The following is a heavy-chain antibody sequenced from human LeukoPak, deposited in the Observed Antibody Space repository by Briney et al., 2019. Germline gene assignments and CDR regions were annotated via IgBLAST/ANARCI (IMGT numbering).Heavy chain of an antibody. J-gene: IGHJ6*03. CDR3: ARDRKPLRLGELSREYYYYYMDV. Sequence: WASVKVSCKASGGTFSSYAISWVRQAPGQGLEWMGGIIPIFGTANYAQKFQGRVTITADESTSTAYMELSSLRSEDTAVYYCARDRKPLRLGELSREYYYYYMDVWGKGTTVTISS. CDR2: IIPIFGTA. CDR1: GGTFSSYA. V-gene: IGHV1-69*13. D-gene: IGHD3-16*02.